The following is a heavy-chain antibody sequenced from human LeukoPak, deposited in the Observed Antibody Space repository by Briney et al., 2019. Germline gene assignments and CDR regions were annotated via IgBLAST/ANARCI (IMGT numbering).Heavy chain of an antibody. J-gene: IGHJ6*03. CDR1: GYTFTSYY. CDR2: INPSVGST. Sequence: RAAVKVSCKASGYTFTSYYMHWVRQAPGQGLEWMGIINPSVGSTSYAQKFQGRVTMSRDTSKSPVYMELSSMRSEDTAVYYCARAPSSSSSYYYYYYMDVWGKGTTVTVSS. V-gene: IGHV1-46*01. CDR3: ARAPSSSSSYYYYYYMDV. D-gene: IGHD6-6*01.